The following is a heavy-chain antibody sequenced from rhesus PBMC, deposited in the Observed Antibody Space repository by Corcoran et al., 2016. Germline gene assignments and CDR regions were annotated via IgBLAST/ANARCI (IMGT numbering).Heavy chain of an antibody. CDR3: ARRGSYAGIDD. J-gene: IGHJ4*01. Sequence: QVQLQESGPGLVKPSETLSLTCAVSGYSISSGYNWVWIGQPPWKGLEYIGYISGSSGSTYYNPSLNSRVTISKATSKNQFALKLISVTAADTAVYYCARRGSYAGIDDWGQGVLVTVSS. D-gene: IGHD3-16*01. CDR1: GYSISSGYN. V-gene: IGHV4-99*01. CDR2: ISGSSGST.